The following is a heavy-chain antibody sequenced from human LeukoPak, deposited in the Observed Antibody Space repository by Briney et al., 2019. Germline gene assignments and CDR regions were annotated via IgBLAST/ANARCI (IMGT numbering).Heavy chain of an antibody. Sequence: SETLSLTCTVSGGSISSSSAYWGWIRQPPGKGLEWIGSIYYSKNTYYNPSLKSRVTISADTSKNQFSLTLGSVSATDAAVYYCVSPRGLSYGYFDYWGQGTLVTVSS. CDR2: IYYSKNT. D-gene: IGHD5-18*01. CDR3: VSPRGLSYGYFDY. J-gene: IGHJ4*02. CDR1: GGSISSSSAY. V-gene: IGHV4-39*01.